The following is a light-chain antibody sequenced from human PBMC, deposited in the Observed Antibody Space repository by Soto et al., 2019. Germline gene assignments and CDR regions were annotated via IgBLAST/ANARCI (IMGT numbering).Light chain of an antibody. CDR1: QSVSSN. Sequence: EIVMTQSPATLSVSPGERATLSCRASQSVSSNLAWYHQKPGQAPRLLIYGASTRATGIPARFSGSGSGTEFTLTISSLQSEDFAVYYCQQYNNWPLWTFGQGTKVDIK. V-gene: IGKV3-15*01. J-gene: IGKJ1*01. CDR3: QQYNNWPLWT. CDR2: GAS.